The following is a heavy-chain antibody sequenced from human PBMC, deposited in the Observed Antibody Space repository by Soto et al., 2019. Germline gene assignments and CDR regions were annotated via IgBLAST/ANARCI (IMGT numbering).Heavy chain of an antibody. CDR3: ARAVEVPADFDY. Sequence: ASVKVSCKASGYTFTGYAMHWVRQAPGQRLEWMGWINAGNGNTKYSQKLQDRVTITRDTSASTAYMELSSLRSEDTAVYYCARAVEVPADFDYWGQGTLVTVSS. J-gene: IGHJ4*02. CDR2: INAGNGNT. CDR1: GYTFTGYA. V-gene: IGHV1-3*01. D-gene: IGHD1-1*01.